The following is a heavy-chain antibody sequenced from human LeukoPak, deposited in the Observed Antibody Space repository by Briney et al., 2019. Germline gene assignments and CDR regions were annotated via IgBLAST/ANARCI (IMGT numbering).Heavy chain of an antibody. CDR2: INPNSGGT. D-gene: IGHD3-3*01. Sequence: ASVKVSCKASGYTFTGFYMHWVRQAPGQGLEWMGWINPNSGGTNYAQNFQGRVTMTRDTSISTAYMELSRLRSDDTAVYYCARDLTIFGGVNDPLIRGHWGQGTLVTISS. CDR1: GYTFTGFY. V-gene: IGHV1-2*02. CDR3: ARDLTIFGGVNDPLIRGH. J-gene: IGHJ4*02.